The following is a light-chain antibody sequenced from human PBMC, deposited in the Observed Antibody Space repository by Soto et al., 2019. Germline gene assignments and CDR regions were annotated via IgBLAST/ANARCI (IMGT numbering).Light chain of an antibody. V-gene: IGKV3-20*01. CDR2: GAS. J-gene: IGKJ4*01. Sequence: EIVLTQSPGTLSLSPGERATLSCRASQSVSSNFLAWYQQKPGQTPRLLISGASNRATGIPDRFSGSGSGTDFTLTISRLEPEDFAVYYCQQYNNWPLTFSGGTKVDIK. CDR1: QSVSSNF. CDR3: QQYNNWPLT.